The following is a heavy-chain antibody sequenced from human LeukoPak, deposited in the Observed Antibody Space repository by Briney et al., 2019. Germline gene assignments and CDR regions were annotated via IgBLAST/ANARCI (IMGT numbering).Heavy chain of an antibody. CDR1: GYFISSGYY. CDR3: ARVAGSGYCEY. Sequence: SETLSLTCTVSGYFISSGYYWGWIRQPPGKGLQWIGSIYHSGSTYYNPSLKSRVTISVDTSKNQFSLKLNSVSATDTAVYYCARVAGSGYCEYWGQGTLVTVSS. J-gene: IGHJ4*02. D-gene: IGHD6-19*01. V-gene: IGHV4-38-2*02. CDR2: IYHSGST.